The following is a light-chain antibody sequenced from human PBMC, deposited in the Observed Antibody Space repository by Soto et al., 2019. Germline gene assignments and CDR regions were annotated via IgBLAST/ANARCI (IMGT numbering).Light chain of an antibody. CDR1: QSISSY. V-gene: IGKV1-39*01. J-gene: IGKJ5*01. Sequence: DIQMTQSPSSLSASVGDRVTITCRASQSISSYLNWYQQKPGKAPKLLIYAASSLQSGVPSRFSGSGSRTDFTLTISSLQPEDFATYYCQQSYSTLPITFGQGTRLGIK. CDR2: AAS. CDR3: QQSYSTLPIT.